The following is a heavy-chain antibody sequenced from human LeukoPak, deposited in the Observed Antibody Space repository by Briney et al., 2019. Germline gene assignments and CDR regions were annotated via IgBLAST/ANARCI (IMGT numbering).Heavy chain of an antibody. J-gene: IGHJ4*02. CDR1: GYTFTSYG. D-gene: IGHD2-8*02. CDR2: ISAYNGNT. Sequence: ASVKVSCKASGYTFTSYGISWVRQAPGQGLEWMGWISAYNGNTNYAQKLQGRVTMTTDTSTSTAYMELRSLRSDDTAVYYCARDPTDGSVLERLDYWGQGTLVTVSS. V-gene: IGHV1-18*01. CDR3: ARDPTDGSVLERLDY.